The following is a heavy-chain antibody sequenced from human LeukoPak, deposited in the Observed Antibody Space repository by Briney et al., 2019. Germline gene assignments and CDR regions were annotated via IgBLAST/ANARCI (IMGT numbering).Heavy chain of an antibody. CDR2: FNPSGGNT. V-gene: IGHV1-46*02. J-gene: IGHJ2*01. CDR1: GYTFDVYY. D-gene: IGHD4-17*01. Sequence: GASVEVSCKASGYTFDVYYIHWVRQAPGQGLEWMGIFNPSGGNTNCAQRFQGRVTLTRDTSTTTVYMDLSGLRPEDTAVYYCARGRTVTNDFDLWGRGTLLTVSS. CDR3: ARGRTVTNDFDL.